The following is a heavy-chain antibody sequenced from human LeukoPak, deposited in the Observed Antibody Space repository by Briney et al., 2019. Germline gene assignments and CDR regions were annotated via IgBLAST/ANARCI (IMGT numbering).Heavy chain of an antibody. J-gene: IGHJ4*02. CDR3: AILTTYYFDY. D-gene: IGHD1/OR15-1a*01. V-gene: IGHV1-46*01. CDR2: INPSGGST. CDR1: GYTFTSYY. Sequence: ASVKVSCKASGYTFTSYYIHWVRQAPGQGLGWMGIINPSGGSTSYAQKFQGRVSMTRDTSTSTVYMELSSLRSEDTAVYYCAILTTYYFDYWGQGTLVTVSS.